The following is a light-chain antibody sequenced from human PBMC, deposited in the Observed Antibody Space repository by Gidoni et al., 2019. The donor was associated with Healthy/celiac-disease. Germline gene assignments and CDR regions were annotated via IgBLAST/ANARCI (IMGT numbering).Light chain of an antibody. Sequence: DIQMTQSPSSVSASVGDRVTITCRASQSISSYLNWYQQKPGKAPKLLIYAASSLQSGVPSRFSGSGSGTDFTLTISSLQPEDFATYYCQQSYSTARTFGQGTKVEIK. CDR3: QQSYSTART. V-gene: IGKV1-39*01. CDR2: AAS. CDR1: QSISSY. J-gene: IGKJ1*01.